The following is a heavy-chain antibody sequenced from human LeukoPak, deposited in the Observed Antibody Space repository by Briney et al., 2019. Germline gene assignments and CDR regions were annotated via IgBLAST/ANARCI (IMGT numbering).Heavy chain of an antibody. Sequence: ASVKLSCNASGFTFTTYTMNWVRQAPGQGLEWMGWINTNTGNPTYAHGFTGRFVFSLDTSVSTAYLQISSLKAEDTAVYYCARARYFDSSGYYYYFDYWGQGTLVTVSS. CDR1: GFTFTTYT. J-gene: IGHJ4*02. CDR3: ARARYFDSSGYYYYFDY. V-gene: IGHV7-4-1*02. D-gene: IGHD3-22*01. CDR2: INTNTGNP.